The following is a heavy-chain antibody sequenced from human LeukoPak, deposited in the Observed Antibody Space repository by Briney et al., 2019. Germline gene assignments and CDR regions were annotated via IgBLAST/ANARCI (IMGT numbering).Heavy chain of an antibody. J-gene: IGHJ4*02. V-gene: IGHV4-4*02. CDR3: ARDYYGSGSYYPFDY. Sequence: SETLSLTCAVSGGSISSSNWWSWVRQPPGKGLEWIGEIYHSGSTNYNPSLKSRVTISVDTSKNQFSLKLSSVTAADTAVYYCARDYYGSGSYYPFDYWGQGTLVTVSS. CDR1: GGSISSSNW. CDR2: IYHSGST. D-gene: IGHD3-10*01.